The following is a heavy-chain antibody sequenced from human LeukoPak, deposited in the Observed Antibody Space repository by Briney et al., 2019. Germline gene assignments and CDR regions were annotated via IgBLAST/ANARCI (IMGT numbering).Heavy chain of an antibody. CDR1: GGSISSSTYY. Sequence: PSETLSLTCTVSGGSISSSTYYWGWIRQPPGKGLEWIGSIYYSGTTYQNPSLKSRVTISVDTSKNQFSLKLSSVTAADTAVYYCARDISRVRFLEWPDAFDIWGQGTMVTVSS. V-gene: IGHV4-39*07. J-gene: IGHJ3*02. CDR3: ARDISRVRFLEWPDAFDI. CDR2: IYYSGTT. D-gene: IGHD3-3*01.